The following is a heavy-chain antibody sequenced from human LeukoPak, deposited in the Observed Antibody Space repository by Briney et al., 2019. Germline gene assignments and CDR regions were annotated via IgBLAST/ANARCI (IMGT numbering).Heavy chain of an antibody. CDR1: GYTFTGYY. D-gene: IGHD3-10*01. V-gene: IGHV1-2*02. Sequence: SVKVSCKASGYTFTGYYMHWVRQAPGQGLEGMGWINPNSGGTNYAQKFQGRGTMTRATSLRTAYMELSRMRSDDTAVYYCARISDYYGSDYWGQGTLVTVSS. J-gene: IGHJ4*02. CDR3: ARISDYYGSDY. CDR2: INPNSGGT.